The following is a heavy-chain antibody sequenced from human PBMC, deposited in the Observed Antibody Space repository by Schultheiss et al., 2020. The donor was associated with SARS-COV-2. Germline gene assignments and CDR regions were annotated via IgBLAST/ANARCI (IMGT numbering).Heavy chain of an antibody. V-gene: IGHV4-38-2*01. CDR1: GYSISSGYY. Sequence: SETLSLTCAVSGYSISSGYYWGWIRQPPGKGLEWIGSIYHSGSTYYNPSLKSRVTISVDTSKNQFSLKLSSVTAADTAVYYCARQQTNPSDYYYYMDVWGKGTTVTVSS. CDR2: IYHSGST. J-gene: IGHJ6*03. CDR3: ARQQTNPSDYYYYMDV. D-gene: IGHD6-13*01.